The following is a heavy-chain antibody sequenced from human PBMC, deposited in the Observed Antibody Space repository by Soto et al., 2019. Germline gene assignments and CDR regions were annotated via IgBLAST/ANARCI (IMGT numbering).Heavy chain of an antibody. V-gene: IGHV3-48*01. CDR1: GFTFSSYS. J-gene: IGHJ4*02. Sequence: GGSLRLSCAASGFTFSSYSMNWVRQAPGKGLEWVSYISSSSSTIYYADSVKGRFTISRDNAKNSLYLQMNSLRAEDTAVYYCARDSDTYYYDSSGYPDYWGQGT. D-gene: IGHD3-22*01. CDR2: ISSSSSTI. CDR3: ARDSDTYYYDSSGYPDY.